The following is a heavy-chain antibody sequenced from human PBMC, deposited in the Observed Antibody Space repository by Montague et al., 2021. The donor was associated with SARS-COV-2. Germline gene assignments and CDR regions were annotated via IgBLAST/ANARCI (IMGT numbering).Heavy chain of an antibody. CDR2: IDWDDDK. J-gene: IGHJ6*02. Sequence: PGLVRPTQTLTLTCTFSGFSLSTSGMCVSWIRQPPGKALEWLALIDWDDDKYYSTSLKTRLTISKDTSKNQVVLTMTNMDPVDTATYYCARINSDPLDYYYYSMDVGGQGTTVTVSS. CDR1: GFSLSTSGMC. CDR3: ARINSDPLDYYYYSMDV. D-gene: IGHD1-1*01. V-gene: IGHV2-70*01.